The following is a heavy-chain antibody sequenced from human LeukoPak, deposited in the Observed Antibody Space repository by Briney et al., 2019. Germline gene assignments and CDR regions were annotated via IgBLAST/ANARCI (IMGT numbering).Heavy chain of an antibody. CDR3: AKDPIAVATQKVY. CDR1: GFSVTGNY. Sequence: GGSLRLSCAASGFSVTGNYMSWVRQAPGKGLEWVSAISGSGGSTYYADSVKGRFTISRDNSKNTLYLQMNSLRAEDTAVYYCAKDPIAVATQKVYWGQGTLVTVSS. CDR2: ISGSGGST. J-gene: IGHJ4*02. D-gene: IGHD6-19*01. V-gene: IGHV3-23*01.